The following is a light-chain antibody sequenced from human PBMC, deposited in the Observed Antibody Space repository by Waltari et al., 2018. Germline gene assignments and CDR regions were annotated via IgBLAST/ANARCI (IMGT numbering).Light chain of an antibody. V-gene: IGLV1-36*01. Sequence: QSALTQPPSVSGAPRPRVTISCSGTRSHIGDSAVHWYQQLPGKPPKLVIYYDDLVPSGVSDRFSGSKSGSSASLAISGLQSEDEAVYFCAAWDISLNNLLFGGGTKLTVL. CDR3: AAWDISLNNLL. J-gene: IGLJ2*01. CDR2: YDD. CDR1: RSHIGDSA.